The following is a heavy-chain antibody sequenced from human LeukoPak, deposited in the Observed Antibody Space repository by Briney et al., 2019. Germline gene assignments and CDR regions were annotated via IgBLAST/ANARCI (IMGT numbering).Heavy chain of an antibody. CDR1: GYSFTDYW. CDR2: IYPDDSDT. D-gene: IGHD3-22*01. CDR3: ARPNITSYYDSRGYDAFDV. J-gene: IGHJ3*01. V-gene: IGHV5-51*01. Sequence: GESLKISCQSSGYSFTDYWIVWVRQVPGKGLEWMGIIYPDDSDTRYSPSFQGQVTISADKSVSIAYLQWSSLKASDTAMYYCARPNITSYYDSRGYDAFDVWGQGTMVIVSS.